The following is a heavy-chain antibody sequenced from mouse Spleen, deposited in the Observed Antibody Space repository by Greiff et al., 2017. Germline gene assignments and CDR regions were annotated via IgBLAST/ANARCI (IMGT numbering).Heavy chain of an antibody. CDR2: IDPEDGDT. V-gene: IGHV14-1*01. J-gene: IGHJ3*01. Sequence: VQLQQSGAELVRPGASVKLSCTASGFNIKDYYMHWVKQRPEQGLEWIGRIDPEDGDTEYAPKFQGKATMTADTSSNTAYLQLSSLTSEDTAVYYCTHSLLRLGFAYWGQGTLVTVSA. CDR3: THSLLRLGFAY. D-gene: IGHD1-2*01. CDR1: GFNIKDYY.